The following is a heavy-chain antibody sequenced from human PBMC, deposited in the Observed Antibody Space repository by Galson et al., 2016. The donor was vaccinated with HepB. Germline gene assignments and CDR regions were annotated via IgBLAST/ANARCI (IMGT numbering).Heavy chain of an antibody. J-gene: IGHJ2*01. V-gene: IGHV3-73*01. CDR3: TRIRPGGTGDFVL. CDR1: GISFSGSS. D-gene: IGHD1-14*01. CDR2: IRTRTNTYAT. Sequence: SLRLSCAASGISFSGSSMQWVRQSSGKGLEWVGRIRTRTNTYATAYAASVKGRFTISRNDAANTAYLQMDSLRIDDTGIYYCTRIRPGGTGDFVLWGRGTLFTVSS.